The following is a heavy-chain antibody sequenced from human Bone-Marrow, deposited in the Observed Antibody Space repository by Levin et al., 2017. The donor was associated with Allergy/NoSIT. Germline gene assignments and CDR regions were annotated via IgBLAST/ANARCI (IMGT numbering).Heavy chain of an antibody. J-gene: IGHJ3*02. D-gene: IGHD1-26*01. Sequence: SVKVSCKASGDIFNTYFMSWLRQAPGQGLEWMGGILPIFGTTKNAQKFQGRVTITADKSTGTAYMELSSLRYEDTAVYYCARERSGGSLFDIWGQGTMVTVSS. CDR1: GDIFNTYF. V-gene: IGHV1-69*06. CDR2: ILPIFGTT. CDR3: ARERSGGSLFDI.